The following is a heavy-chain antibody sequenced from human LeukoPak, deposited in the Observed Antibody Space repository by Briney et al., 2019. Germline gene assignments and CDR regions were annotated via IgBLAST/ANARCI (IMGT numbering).Heavy chain of an antibody. Sequence: ASVKVSRKASGYTFTGYYMHWVRQAPGQGLEWMGWINPNSGGTNYAQKFQGRVTMTRDTSISTAYMEPSRLRSDDTAVYYCARTLRQDDDAFDIWGQGTMVTVSS. CDR2: INPNSGGT. J-gene: IGHJ3*02. CDR3: ARTLRQDDDAFDI. CDR1: GYTFTGYY. V-gene: IGHV1-2*02.